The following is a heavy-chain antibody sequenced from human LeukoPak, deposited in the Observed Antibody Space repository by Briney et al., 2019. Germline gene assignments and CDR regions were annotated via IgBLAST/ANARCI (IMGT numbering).Heavy chain of an antibody. D-gene: IGHD2-21*02. CDR3: ARKAYCGGDCYDYHDASDI. Sequence: PGGSLRLSCAASGFTFSSYGMHWVRQAPGKGLEWVSVIYSGGSTYYADSVKGRFTISRDNSKNTLYLQMNSLRAEDTAVYYCARKAYCGGDCYDYHDASDIWGQGTMVTVSS. J-gene: IGHJ3*02. CDR2: IYSGGST. CDR1: GFTFSSYG. V-gene: IGHV3-66*01.